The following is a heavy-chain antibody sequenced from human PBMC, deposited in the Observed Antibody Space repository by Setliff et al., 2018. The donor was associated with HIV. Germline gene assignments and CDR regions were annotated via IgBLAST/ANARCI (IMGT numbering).Heavy chain of an antibody. CDR1: GLTLSNSA. D-gene: IGHD3-22*01. Sequence: PGGSLRLSCAASGLTLSNSAMTWVRQKPGRGLEWVSLIQSGGIIYYADSVKGRFTIPRDSSSNTLSLQMTSLRAEDTALYYCAKLDYYDYSGSWARKSAIDFWGRGTMVTVSS. CDR2: IQSGGII. J-gene: IGHJ3*01. CDR3: AKLDYYDYSGSWARKSAIDF. V-gene: IGHV3-23*01.